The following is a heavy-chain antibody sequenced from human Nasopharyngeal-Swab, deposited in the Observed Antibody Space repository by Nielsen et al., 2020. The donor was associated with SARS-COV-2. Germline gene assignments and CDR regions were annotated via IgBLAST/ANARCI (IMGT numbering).Heavy chain of an antibody. J-gene: IGHJ4*02. CDR2: IKQDGSEK. D-gene: IGHD4-11*01. CDR3: ATDGYSFGYDRGY. Sequence: GGSLRLSCAASGFNTVTYAVSWVRQAPGKGLEWVANIKQDGSEKYYIDSVKGRFTISRDNAKSSLFLEMNSLRVEDTALYYCATDGYSFGYDRGYWGQGTLVIVSS. CDR1: GFNTVTYA. V-gene: IGHV3-7*01.